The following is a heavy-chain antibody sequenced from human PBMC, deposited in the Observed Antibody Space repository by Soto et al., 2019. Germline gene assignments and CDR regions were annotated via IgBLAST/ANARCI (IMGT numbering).Heavy chain of an antibody. Sequence: ASVKVSCKASGYTFTSYGISWVRQAPGQGLEWMGWISAYNGNTNYAQKLQGRVTMTTDTSTSAAYMELRSLRSDDTAVYYCARDNPVTTPTNWFDPWGQGTLVTVSS. V-gene: IGHV1-18*01. CDR2: ISAYNGNT. J-gene: IGHJ5*02. CDR3: ARDNPVTTPTNWFDP. CDR1: GYTFTSYG. D-gene: IGHD4-17*01.